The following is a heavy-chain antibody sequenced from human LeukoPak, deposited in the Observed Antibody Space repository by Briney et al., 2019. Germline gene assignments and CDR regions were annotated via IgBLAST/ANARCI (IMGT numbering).Heavy chain of an antibody. CDR1: GFTFSSYW. J-gene: IGHJ4*02. D-gene: IGHD7-27*01. Sequence: GGSLRLSCAASGFTFSSYWMSWVRQAPGKGLEWVANIKQDGSEKYYVDSVKGRFTISRDNAKNSLYLQMNSLRAEDTAVYYCARAKTNWGSSWVFGYWGQGTLVTVSS. V-gene: IGHV3-7*03. CDR2: IKQDGSEK. CDR3: ARAKTNWGSSWVFGY.